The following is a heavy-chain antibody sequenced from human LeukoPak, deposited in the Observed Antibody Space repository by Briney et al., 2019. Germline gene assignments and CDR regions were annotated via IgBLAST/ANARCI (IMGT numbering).Heavy chain of an antibody. J-gene: IGHJ1*01. Sequence: PSETLSLTCTVSGGSISSSSYYWGWIRQPPGKGLEWIGSIYYSGSTYYNPSLKSRVTISVDTSKNQFSLKLSSVTAADTAVYYCARGYSSSWSNLEYFQHWGQGTLVTVSS. V-gene: IGHV4-39*07. CDR2: IYYSGST. CDR1: GGSISSSSYY. D-gene: IGHD6-13*01. CDR3: ARGYSSSWSNLEYFQH.